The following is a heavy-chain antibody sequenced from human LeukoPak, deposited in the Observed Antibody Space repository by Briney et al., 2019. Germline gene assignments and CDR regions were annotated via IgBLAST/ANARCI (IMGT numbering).Heavy chain of an antibody. CDR2: IYYSGST. CDR3: AREMAAAAGFTFDP. J-gene: IGHJ5*02. Sequence: SETLSLTCTVSGGSISSYYWSWIRRPPGKGLEWIGYIYYSGSTNYNPSLKSRVTISVDTSKNQFSLKLSSVTAADTAVYYCAREMAAAAGFTFDPWGQGTLVTVSS. V-gene: IGHV4-59*01. CDR1: GGSISSYY. D-gene: IGHD6-13*01.